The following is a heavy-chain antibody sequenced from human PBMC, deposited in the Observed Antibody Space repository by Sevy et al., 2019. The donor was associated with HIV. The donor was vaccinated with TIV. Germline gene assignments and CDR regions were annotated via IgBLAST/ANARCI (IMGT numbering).Heavy chain of an antibody. J-gene: IGHJ5*02. CDR3: ARAFSPGRSASFDP. V-gene: IGHV1-18*01. D-gene: IGHD2-2*01. Sequence: ASVKVSCKTSGYSFVSYGISWVRQAPGQSLEWVGWISPYDGNTNYAQKFQGRDTLTTDSSTNTAYMQLMSLRSDDTAVYYCARAFSPGRSASFDPWGQGTLVTVSS. CDR2: ISPYDGNT. CDR1: GYSFVSYG.